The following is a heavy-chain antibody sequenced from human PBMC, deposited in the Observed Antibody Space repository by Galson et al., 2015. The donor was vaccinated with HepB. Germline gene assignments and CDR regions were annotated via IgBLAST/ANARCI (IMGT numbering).Heavy chain of an antibody. CDR3: ASIPPRRGYVVWGSYRWGDPRYYYYGMDV. D-gene: IGHD3-16*02. CDR1: GGSFSGYY. J-gene: IGHJ6*02. Sequence: SETLSLTCAVYGGSFSGYYWSWIRQPPGKGLEWIGEINHSGSTNYNPSLKSRVTISVDTSKNQFSLKLSSVTAADTAVYYCASIPPRRGYVVWGSYRWGDPRYYYYGMDVWGQGTTVTVSS. CDR2: INHSGST. V-gene: IGHV4-34*01.